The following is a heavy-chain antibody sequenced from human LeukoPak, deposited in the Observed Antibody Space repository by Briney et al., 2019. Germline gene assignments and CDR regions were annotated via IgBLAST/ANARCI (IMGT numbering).Heavy chain of an antibody. J-gene: IGHJ4*02. CDR1: GFTFSSYA. V-gene: IGHV3-30*04. Sequence: GGSLRLSCAASGFTFSSYAMHWVRQAPGKGLEWVAVISYDGSNKYYADSVKGRFTISRDNSKNTLYLQMNSLRAEDTAVYYCARERRGGYNSLLDYWGQGTLVTVSS. D-gene: IGHD5-24*01. CDR2: ISYDGSNK. CDR3: ARERRGGYNSLLDY.